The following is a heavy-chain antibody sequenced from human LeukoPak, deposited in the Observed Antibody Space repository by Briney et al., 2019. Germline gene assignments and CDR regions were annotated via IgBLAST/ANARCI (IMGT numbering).Heavy chain of an antibody. V-gene: IGHV4-38-2*01. CDR3: ARHGGHSGFDPYDY. CDR1: GYSISSGYY. Sequence: PSETLSLTCAVSGYSISSGYYWAWIRQPPGKGREWIGSIYHSGSTYYKPSLKSRVTISVDTSKNQFSLKVNSVTAADTAVYYCARHGGHSGFDPYDYWGQGTLVTVSS. J-gene: IGHJ4*02. CDR2: IYHSGST. D-gene: IGHD5-12*01.